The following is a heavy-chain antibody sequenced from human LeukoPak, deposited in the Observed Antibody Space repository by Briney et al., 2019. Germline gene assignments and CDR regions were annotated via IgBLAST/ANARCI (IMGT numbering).Heavy chain of an antibody. CDR3: AHRRGYYDFWSGPNYYFDY. V-gene: IGHV2-5*02. D-gene: IGHD3-3*01. CDR1: GFSLSTSGVG. Sequence: SGPTLVKPTQTLTLTCTFSGFSLSTSGVGVGWIRQPPGKALERLALIYWDDDKRYRPSLMSRLTIPKDTSKNQVVLTMTNMDPVDTATYYCAHRRGYYDFWSGPNYYFDYWGQGTLVTVSS. J-gene: IGHJ4*02. CDR2: IYWDDDK.